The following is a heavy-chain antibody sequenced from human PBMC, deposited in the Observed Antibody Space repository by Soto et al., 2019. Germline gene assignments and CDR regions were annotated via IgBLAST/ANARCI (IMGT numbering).Heavy chain of an antibody. CDR3: ARDYYDSDKQYYFDY. J-gene: IGHJ4*02. D-gene: IGHD3-22*01. V-gene: IGHV3-48*02. CDR2: ISSSSSTI. CDR1: GFTFSSYS. Sequence: EVQLVESGGGLVQPGGSLRLSCAASGFTFSSYSMNWVRQAPGKGLEWVSYISSSSSTIYYADSVKGRFTISRDNVKNSLYLQMNSLRDEDTAVYYCARDYYDSDKQYYFDYWGQGTLVTVSS.